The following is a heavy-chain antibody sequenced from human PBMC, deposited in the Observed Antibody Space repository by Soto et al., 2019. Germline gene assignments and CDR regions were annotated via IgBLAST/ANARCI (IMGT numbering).Heavy chain of an antibody. V-gene: IGHV4-34*01. CDR1: GASLSDNY. CDR3: ARAGIVQVSYAMDV. D-gene: IGHD2-8*01. CDR2: INHSGST. Sequence: SETLSLTCAVYGASLSDNYCNWLRQPPGKGLEWIGEINHSGSTNYNPSLKSRVTISMDTSKNQFSLRLSSVTAADTAVYYCARAGIVQVSYAMDVWGQGTTVTVSS. J-gene: IGHJ6*02.